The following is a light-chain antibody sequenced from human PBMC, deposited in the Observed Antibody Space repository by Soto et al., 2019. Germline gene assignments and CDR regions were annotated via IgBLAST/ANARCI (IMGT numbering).Light chain of an antibody. CDR2: LGS. Sequence: EIVLTQSPLSLPVTPGEPASISCRSSQNLLHSNGNHYLDWYLQKPGHSPQLLLYLGSIRASGVPDRFSGSGSGTDYTLKISRVEAEDVGIYYCLQDLQTPVTFGGGTRVEIK. CDR3: LQDLQTPVT. J-gene: IGKJ4*01. CDR1: QNLLHSNGNHY. V-gene: IGKV2-28*01.